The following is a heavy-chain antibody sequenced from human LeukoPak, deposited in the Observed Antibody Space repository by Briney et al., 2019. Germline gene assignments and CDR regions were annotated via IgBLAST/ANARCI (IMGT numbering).Heavy chain of an antibody. J-gene: IGHJ4*02. CDR2: ITSGGDYI. CDR3: ARGHYDVLAASYKWTPDY. V-gene: IGHV3-21*01. D-gene: IGHD3-9*01. CDR1: GFTFDNYR. Sequence: TGGSLRLSCAASGFTFDNYRMSWVRQAPGKGLDWVSSITSGGDYIYYADSVKGRFTTSRDNAKNSLSLQLNSLRVEDTAVYYCARGHYDVLAASYKWTPDYWGQGTLVTVSS.